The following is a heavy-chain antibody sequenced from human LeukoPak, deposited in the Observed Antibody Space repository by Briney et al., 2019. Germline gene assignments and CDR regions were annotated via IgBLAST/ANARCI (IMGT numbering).Heavy chain of an antibody. V-gene: IGHV4-34*01. Sequence: PSETLSLTCAVYGGSFSGYYWSWIRQPPGKGLEWIGEINHSGSTNYNPSLKSRVTISVDTSKNQFSLKLSSVTAADTAVYYCARGRGVWGSYRYMVYFDYWGQGTLVTVSS. CDR1: GGSFSGYY. D-gene: IGHD3-16*02. CDR3: ARGRGVWGSYRYMVYFDY. CDR2: INHSGST. J-gene: IGHJ4*02.